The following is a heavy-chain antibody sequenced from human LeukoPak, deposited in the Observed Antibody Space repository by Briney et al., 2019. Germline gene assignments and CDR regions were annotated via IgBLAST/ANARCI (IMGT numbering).Heavy chain of an antibody. V-gene: IGHV1-69*13. J-gene: IGHJ5*02. CDR2: IIPIFCTA. Sequence: ASVKVSCKASGGTFSSYAISWVRQAPGQELEWMGGIIPIFCTANYAQKFQGRVTITADESTSTAYMELSSLRSEDTAVYYCARDRSSVAAAGMYNWFDPWGQGSLVTVSS. CDR1: GGTFSSYA. D-gene: IGHD6-13*01. CDR3: ARDRSSVAAAGMYNWFDP.